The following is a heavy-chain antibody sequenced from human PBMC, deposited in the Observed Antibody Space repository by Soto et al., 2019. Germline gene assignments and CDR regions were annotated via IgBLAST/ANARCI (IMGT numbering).Heavy chain of an antibody. CDR1: GYTFTSYY. J-gene: IGHJ5*02. D-gene: IGHD3-22*01. CDR3: ARADVYYYDSSGYYLHWFDP. V-gene: IGHV1-46*01. Sequence: ASVKVSCKASGYTFTSYYMHWVRQAPGQGLEWMGIINPSGGSTSYAQKFQGRVTMTRDTSTSTVYMELSSLRSEVTAVYYCARADVYYYDSSGYYLHWFDPWGQGTLVTVSS. CDR2: INPSGGST.